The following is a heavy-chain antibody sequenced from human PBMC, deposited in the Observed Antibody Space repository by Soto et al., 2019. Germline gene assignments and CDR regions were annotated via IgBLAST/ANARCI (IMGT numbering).Heavy chain of an antibody. CDR3: AKDRVRPARVGVKSPLDY. D-gene: IGHD1-26*01. Sequence: GGSLRLSCAASGFTFSSYGMHWVRQAPGKGLEWVAVISYDGSNKYYADSVKGRFTISRDNSKNTLYLQMNSLRAEDTAVYYCAKDRVRPARVGVKSPLDYWGQGTLVTVSS. V-gene: IGHV3-30*18. CDR2: ISYDGSNK. CDR1: GFTFSSYG. J-gene: IGHJ4*02.